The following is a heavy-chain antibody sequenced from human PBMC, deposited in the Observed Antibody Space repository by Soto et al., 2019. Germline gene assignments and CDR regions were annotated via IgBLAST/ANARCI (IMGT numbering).Heavy chain of an antibody. Sequence: SETLSLTCTVSGGSISSGGYYWTWIRQHPGKGLEWIGYNYYSGITYYNPSLKSRVTISLDTSKNQFSLKLSSVTAADTAVYYCAIGSSIAGLYYVMDVWGQGTTVTVSS. CDR1: GGSISSGGYY. V-gene: IGHV4-31*03. CDR2: NYYSGIT. D-gene: IGHD6-6*01. J-gene: IGHJ6*02. CDR3: AIGSSIAGLYYVMDV.